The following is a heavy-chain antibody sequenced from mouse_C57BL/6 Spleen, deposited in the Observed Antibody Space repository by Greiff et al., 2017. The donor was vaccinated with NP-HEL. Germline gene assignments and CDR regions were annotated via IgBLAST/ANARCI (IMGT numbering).Heavy chain of an antibody. Sequence: QVQLQQPGAELVKPGASVKMSCKASGYTFTSYWITWVKQRPGQGLEWIGDIYPGSGSTNYNEKFKSKATLTVDTSSSTAYMQLSSLTSEDSAVYYCARVEDYYGSSHVDYWGQGTTLTVSS. CDR3: ARVEDYYGSSHVDY. J-gene: IGHJ2*01. D-gene: IGHD1-1*01. CDR1: GYTFTSYW. V-gene: IGHV1-55*01. CDR2: IYPGSGST.